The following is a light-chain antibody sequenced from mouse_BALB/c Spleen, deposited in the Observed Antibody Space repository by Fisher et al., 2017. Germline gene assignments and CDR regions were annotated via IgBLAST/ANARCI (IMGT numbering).Light chain of an antibody. J-gene: IGKJ2*01. CDR2: DTS. V-gene: IGKV4-59*01. CDR1: SSVSS. CDR3: QQRSSYPYT. Sequence: IVITQSTAIMSASLGERVTMTCTASSSVSSSYLHWYQQKSGTSPKRWIYDTSNLASGVPARFSGSGSGTSYSLTISSMEAEDAATYYCQQRSSYPYTFGGGTKLEIK.